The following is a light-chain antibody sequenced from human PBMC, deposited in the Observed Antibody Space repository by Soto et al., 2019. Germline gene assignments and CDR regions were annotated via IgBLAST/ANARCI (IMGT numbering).Light chain of an antibody. CDR2: DAT. J-gene: IGKJ4*01. CDR3: QQRDIWPPLT. CDR1: QSVGIY. V-gene: IGKV3-11*01. Sequence: VLTQSPVTLSLSPGETATLFCKASQSVGIYLGWFQQKPGQAPRVLIYDATNRAGGVPDRFSGSGSGTEFTLPISSLAAEDSAVYYCQQRDIWPPLTFGGGTKLEIK.